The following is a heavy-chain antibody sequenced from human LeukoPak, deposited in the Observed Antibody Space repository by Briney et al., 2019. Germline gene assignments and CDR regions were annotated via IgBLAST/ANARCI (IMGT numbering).Heavy chain of an antibody. V-gene: IGHV4-31*03. CDR2: IYYSGGT. D-gene: IGHD6-13*01. CDR3: ARGRGGIAAAGTRKKYNWFDP. J-gene: IGHJ5*02. Sequence: PSETLSLTCTVSGGSISSGGYYWSWIRQYPGKGLEWIGYIYYSGGTFYNPSLKSRVTISLDTSKNQVSLKLSSVTAADTAVYYCARGRGGIAAAGTRKKYNWFDPWGQGTLVTVSS. CDR1: GGSISSGGYY.